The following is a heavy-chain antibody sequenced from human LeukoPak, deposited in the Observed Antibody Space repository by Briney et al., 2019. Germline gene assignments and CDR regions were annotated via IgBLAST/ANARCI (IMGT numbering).Heavy chain of an antibody. CDR2: IWSDGSNQ. Sequence: GGSLRLSCAAAKFTFSHYGMHWVRQAPGKGLEWVAVIWSDGSNQYHADSVKGRFTISRDNSKNTVYLQMNSLRVEDTGVYYCAKDAQGGFDYSNSLEYWGQGILVTVSS. V-gene: IGHV3-33*06. D-gene: IGHD4-11*01. J-gene: IGHJ4*02. CDR3: AKDAQGGFDYSNSLEY. CDR1: KFTFSHYG.